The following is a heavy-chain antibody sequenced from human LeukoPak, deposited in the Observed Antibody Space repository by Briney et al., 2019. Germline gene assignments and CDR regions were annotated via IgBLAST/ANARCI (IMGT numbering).Heavy chain of an antibody. J-gene: IGHJ4*02. V-gene: IGHV3-23*01. D-gene: IGHD6-19*01. CDR3: AKTLSYNNGWVY. CDR2: ISGSGGTT. Sequence: GGSLRLSCAASAFSFSTYAMTWVRQAPGKGLEWVSTISGSGGTTYYADSAKGRFTISRDNSKNTLYLQMNSLRADDTAVYYCAKTLSYNNGWVYWGQGTLVTVSS. CDR1: AFSFSTYA.